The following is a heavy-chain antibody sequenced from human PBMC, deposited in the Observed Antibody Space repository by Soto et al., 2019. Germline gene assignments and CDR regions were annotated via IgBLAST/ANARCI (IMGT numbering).Heavy chain of an antibody. CDR2: INQDGSEK. Sequence: PGGSLRLSCAASGFAFSGYWMTWVRQAPGKGLEWVACINQDGSEKYYADSVKGRFTISRDSAKSSMFLQMNSLRAEDTAVYYCAGSYSIDFWGQGTVVTVSS. D-gene: IGHD3-10*01. CDR3: AGSYSIDF. J-gene: IGHJ3*01. V-gene: IGHV3-7*01. CDR1: GFAFSGYW.